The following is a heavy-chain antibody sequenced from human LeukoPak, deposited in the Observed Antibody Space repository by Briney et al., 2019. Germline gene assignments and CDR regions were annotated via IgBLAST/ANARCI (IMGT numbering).Heavy chain of an antibody. CDR3: AREWADGCSGGSCYSLGYYYYYMDV. CDR2: IYTCWST. CDR1: GGSISSYY. J-gene: IGHJ6*03. Sequence: NPSVTLSLTCTVSGGSISSYYWSWIRQPAGKGLEWIGRIYTCWSTNYNPSLKSRVTMSVDTSKNQFSLKLSSVTAADTAVYYCAREWADGCSGGSCYSLGYYYYYMDVWGKGTTVTVSS. V-gene: IGHV4-4*07. D-gene: IGHD2-15*01.